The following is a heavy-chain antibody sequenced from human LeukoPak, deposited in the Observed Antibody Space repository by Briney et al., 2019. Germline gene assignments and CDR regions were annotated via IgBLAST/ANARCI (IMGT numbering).Heavy chain of an antibody. CDR3: ARVTGYMIEDYFDY. Sequence: SETLSLTCTVSGGSISSSSYYWGWIRQPPGKGLEWIGSIYYSGSTYYNPSLKSRVTISVDTSKNQFSLRLSSVTAADTAVYYCARVTGYMIEDYFDYWGQGTLVTVSS. V-gene: IGHV4-39*07. CDR1: GGSISSSSYY. J-gene: IGHJ4*02. CDR2: IYYSGST. D-gene: IGHD3-22*01.